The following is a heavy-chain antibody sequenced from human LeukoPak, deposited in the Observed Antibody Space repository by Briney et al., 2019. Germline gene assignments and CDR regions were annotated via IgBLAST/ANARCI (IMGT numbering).Heavy chain of an antibody. J-gene: IGHJ4*02. CDR1: GFTFSSYG. V-gene: IGHV3-30*03. Sequence: PGRSLRLSCAATGFTFSSYGMHWVRQAPGKGLEWVAVISYDGSNKYYADSVKGRFTISRDNSKNTLYLQMDSLRPDDTAFYFCVREDRGIDSWGQGTLVTVSS. CDR3: VREDRGIDS. CDR2: ISYDGSNK. D-gene: IGHD3-16*01.